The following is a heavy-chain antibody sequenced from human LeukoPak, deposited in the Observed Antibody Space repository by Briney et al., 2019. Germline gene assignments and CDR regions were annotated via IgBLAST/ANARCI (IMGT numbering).Heavy chain of an antibody. CDR3: AKDTAMVMNYFDY. J-gene: IGHJ4*02. CDR2: ISWNSGSI. D-gene: IGHD5-18*01. CDR1: GFTFDDYA. V-gene: IGHV3-9*01. Sequence: GRSLRLSCAASGFTFDDYAMHWVRQAPGKGPEWVSGISWNSGSIGYADSVKGRFTISRDNAKNSLYLQMNSLRAEDTALYYCAKDTAMVMNYFDYWGQGTLVTVSS.